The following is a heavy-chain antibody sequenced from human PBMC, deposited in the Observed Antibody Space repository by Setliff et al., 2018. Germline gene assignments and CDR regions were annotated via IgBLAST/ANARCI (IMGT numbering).Heavy chain of an antibody. D-gene: IGHD1-1*01. CDR3: ARGPWKHSAYYYYYYMDV. CDR1: GFNFNIYW. V-gene: IGHV3-7*03. Sequence: GGSLRLSCAASGFNFNIYWMSWIRQAPGKGLEWVANIKQDGTDKYYLDSVKGRFAISRDNAKNSLYLQMSSLTAEDTAVYYCARGPWKHSAYYYYYYMDVWGKGTTVTVSS. J-gene: IGHJ6*03. CDR2: IKQDGTDK.